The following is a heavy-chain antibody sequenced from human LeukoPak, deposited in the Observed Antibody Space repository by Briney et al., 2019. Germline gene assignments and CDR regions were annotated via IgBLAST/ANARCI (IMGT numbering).Heavy chain of an antibody. D-gene: IGHD4-17*01. CDR1: GFTFSSHA. V-gene: IGHV3-23*01. Sequence: PGGSLRLSCAASGFTFSSHAMSWVRQAPGKGLEWVSSVTGSGGDTYYADSVKGRFAISRDNSKNALYLQMNSLRAEDTAVYYCAKYFYGDYGLHYWGQGTLVTVSS. CDR2: VTGSGGDT. CDR3: AKYFYGDYGLHY. J-gene: IGHJ4*02.